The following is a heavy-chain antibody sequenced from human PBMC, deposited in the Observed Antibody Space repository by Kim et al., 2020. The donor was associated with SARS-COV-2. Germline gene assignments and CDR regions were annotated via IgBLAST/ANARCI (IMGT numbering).Heavy chain of an antibody. Sequence: GGSLRLSCAASGFTFSSYEINWVRQAPGKGLEWVSYISSSGSTIYYADSVKGRFTISRDNAKNSLYLQMNSLRAEDTAVYYCARDSPESSGWYFGAFDIWGQGTMVTVSS. J-gene: IGHJ3*02. D-gene: IGHD6-19*01. CDR2: ISSSGSTI. CDR1: GFTFSSYE. CDR3: ARDSPESSGWYFGAFDI. V-gene: IGHV3-48*03.